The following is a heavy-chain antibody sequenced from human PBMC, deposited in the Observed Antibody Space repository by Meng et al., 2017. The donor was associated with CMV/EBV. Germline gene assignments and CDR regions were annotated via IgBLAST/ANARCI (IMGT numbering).Heavy chain of an antibody. Sequence: GGSLRLSCAASGFTVSSNYMSWGRQAPGKGLEWVSVIYSGGSTYYADSVQGRFTISRDNSKNTLYLQMNSLSAEDTAVYYCARGVGSYGFPHARLDYWGQGTLVTVSS. CDR3: ARGVGSYGFPHARLDY. CDR2: IYSGGST. D-gene: IGHD5-18*01. CDR1: GFTVSSNY. V-gene: IGHV3-53*01. J-gene: IGHJ4*02.